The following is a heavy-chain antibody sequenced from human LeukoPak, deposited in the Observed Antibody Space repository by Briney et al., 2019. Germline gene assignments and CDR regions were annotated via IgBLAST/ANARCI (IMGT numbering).Heavy chain of an antibody. J-gene: IGHJ4*02. V-gene: IGHV3-30*18. Sequence: SCKASGYTFTSYYMHWVRQAPGKGLEWVALISYDGSNKYYVDSVKGRFTISRDNSKNTLYLQMNSLRAEDTAVYYCAKDRQRFIVGASGGLAGFDYWGLGTLVTVSS. D-gene: IGHD1-26*01. CDR1: GYTFTSYY. CDR3: AKDRQRFIVGASGGLAGFDY. CDR2: ISYDGSNK.